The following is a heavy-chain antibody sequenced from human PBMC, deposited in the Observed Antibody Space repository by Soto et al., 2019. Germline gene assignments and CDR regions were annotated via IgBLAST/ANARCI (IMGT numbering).Heavy chain of an antibody. CDR2: IGPYNGNT. CDR3: ARCYCSVGSCYTCWHFDL. J-gene: IGHJ2*01. D-gene: IGHD2-15*01. V-gene: IGHV1-18*01. Sequence: QVQLVQSAAEVKKPGASVKVSCKASGYTFSNFGLSWVRQAPGQGLEWMGWIGPYNGNTDHAQKFQDRVTMNTDTATNTDYIERRGLTSDDTAVYYCARCYCSVGSCYTCWHFDLWGRG. CDR1: GYTFSNFG.